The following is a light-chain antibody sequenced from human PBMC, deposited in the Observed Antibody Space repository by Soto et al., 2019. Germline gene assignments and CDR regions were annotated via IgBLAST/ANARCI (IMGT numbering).Light chain of an antibody. CDR3: QQYGSSPKIT. CDR1: QSLSSNF. Sequence: EIVLTQSPGTLSLSPGERATLSCRASQSLSSNFLAWYQQKPGQAPRLLIYDSSSRATGFPDRFSGGGSGTDFTLTISRLEPEDFAVYYCQQYGSSPKITFGQGTRWRL. CDR2: DSS. J-gene: IGKJ5*01. V-gene: IGKV3-20*01.